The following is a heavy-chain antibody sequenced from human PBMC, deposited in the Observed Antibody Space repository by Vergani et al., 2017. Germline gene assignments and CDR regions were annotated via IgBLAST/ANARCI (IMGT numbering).Heavy chain of an antibody. CDR2: SYPGDSDT. CDR1: GYSFTSYW. J-gene: IGHJ4*02. CDR3: AGGGVTFGGVIAPPHY. D-gene: IGHD3-16*02. Sequence: EVQLVQSGAEVKKPGESLKISCKGSGYSFTSYWIGWVRQMPGKGLEWMGISYPGDSDTRYSPSFQGQVTITDDKSISTAYLQWSSLKASDTAMYYCAGGGVTFGGVIAPPHYWGQGTLVTVSS. V-gene: IGHV5-51*01.